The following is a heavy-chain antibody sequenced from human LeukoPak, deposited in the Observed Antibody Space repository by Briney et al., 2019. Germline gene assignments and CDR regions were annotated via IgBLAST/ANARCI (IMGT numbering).Heavy chain of an antibody. CDR2: ISGSSSYM. CDR3: ARVRDLYRDY. J-gene: IGHJ4*02. V-gene: IGHV3-21*01. D-gene: IGHD2-2*02. Sequence: GGSLRLSCAASGFTFSSYTMNWVRQAPGKGLEWVSSISGSSSYMFYADPVKGRFTISRDNTKNSLYLHMNSLRADDTAVYYCARVRDLYRDYWGQGTLVTVSS. CDR1: GFTFSSYT.